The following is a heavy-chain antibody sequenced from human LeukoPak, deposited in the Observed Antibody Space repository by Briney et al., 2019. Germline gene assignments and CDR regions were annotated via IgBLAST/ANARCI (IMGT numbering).Heavy chain of an antibody. Sequence: SETLSLTCTVSGVSISSYYWSWIRQPPGKGLEWIGYIYYSGSTSCNPSLKSRVTISVDTSRDLFFLILHSVTAADTAVYYCARQTDWYGDAFDMWGQGTMVTVSP. CDR2: IYYSGST. D-gene: IGHD2-21*01. J-gene: IGHJ3*02. V-gene: IGHV4-59*08. CDR1: GVSISSYY. CDR3: ARQTDWYGDAFDM.